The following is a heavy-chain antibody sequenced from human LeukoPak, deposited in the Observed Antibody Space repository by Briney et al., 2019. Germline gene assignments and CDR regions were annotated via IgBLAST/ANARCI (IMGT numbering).Heavy chain of an antibody. Sequence: GGSLRLSCAASGFIFSNYGMSWVRQAPGKGLEWVSAISGGGGSTYYADSVKGRFTISRDNSKNTLYLQMNSLRAEDTAVYYCTRDPRNLDYWGQGTLVTVSS. CDR2: ISGGGGST. CDR1: GFIFSNYG. J-gene: IGHJ4*02. CDR3: TRDPRNLDY. V-gene: IGHV3-23*01. D-gene: IGHD1-14*01.